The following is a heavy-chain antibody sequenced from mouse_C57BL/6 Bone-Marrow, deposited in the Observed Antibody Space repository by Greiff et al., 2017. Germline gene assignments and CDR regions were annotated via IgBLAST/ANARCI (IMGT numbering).Heavy chain of an antibody. J-gene: IGHJ3*01. Sequence: QVQLQQPGAELVMPGASVKLSCKASGYTFTSYWMHWVKQRPGQGLEWIGEIGPSDSYTNYNQKFKGKSTLTVDKSSSTAYMQLSSLTSEDSAVYYCARERTAQAFAYWGQGTLVTVSA. D-gene: IGHD3-2*02. CDR3: ARERTAQAFAY. CDR2: IGPSDSYT. CDR1: GYTFTSYW. V-gene: IGHV1-69*01.